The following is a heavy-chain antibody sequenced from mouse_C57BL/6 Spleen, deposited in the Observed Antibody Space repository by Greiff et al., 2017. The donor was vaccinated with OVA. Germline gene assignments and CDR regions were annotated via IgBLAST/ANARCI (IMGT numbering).Heavy chain of an antibody. CDR3: AREGTVVANFDY. CDR1: GYAFSSSW. V-gene: IGHV1-82*01. Sequence: QVQLQQSGPELVKPGASVKISCKASGYAFSSSWMNWVKQRPGKGLEWIGRIYPGDGDTNYNGKFKGKATLTADKSSSTAYMQLSSLTSEDSAVYFCAREGTVVANFDYWGQGTTLTVSS. J-gene: IGHJ2*01. CDR2: IYPGDGDT. D-gene: IGHD1-1*01.